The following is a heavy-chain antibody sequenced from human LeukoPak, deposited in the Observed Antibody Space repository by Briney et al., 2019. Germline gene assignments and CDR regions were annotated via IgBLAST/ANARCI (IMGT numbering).Heavy chain of an antibody. CDR2: ISGSVGST. CDR3: AKEPPSSPAMDV. J-gene: IGHJ6*03. CDR1: GFTFSSYS. V-gene: IGHV3-23*01. Sequence: GGSLRLSCAASGFTFSSYSMNWVRQAPGKGLEWVSAISGSVGSTYYADSVKGRFTISRDNSKNTLYLQMNSLRAEDTAVYYCAKEPPSSPAMDVWGKGTTVTVSS.